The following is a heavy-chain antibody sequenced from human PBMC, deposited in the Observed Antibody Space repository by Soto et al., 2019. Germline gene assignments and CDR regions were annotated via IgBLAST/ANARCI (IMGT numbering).Heavy chain of an antibody. CDR2: INPKSGGT. V-gene: IGHV1-2*02. CDR3: ARDLAKGGGSAGFDY. Sequence: GASVKVSCKASGYPFTVYYMHWVRQAPGQGLEWMGWINPKSGGTMYPQKFQGRVTMTWDTSISTAYMALTRLRSDDTAVYYCARDLAKGGGSAGFDYWGQGTLVTVSS. J-gene: IGHJ4*02. D-gene: IGHD1-26*01. CDR1: GYPFTVYY.